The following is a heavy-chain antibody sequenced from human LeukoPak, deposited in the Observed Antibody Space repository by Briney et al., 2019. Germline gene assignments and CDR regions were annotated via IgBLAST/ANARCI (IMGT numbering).Heavy chain of an antibody. Sequence: GGSLILSCAASGFTFSGSPILWVRQASGRGLEWVGRIRSKADNYATAYAASVQGRCTISRDDSKSTAYLQLNSLKTEDTAVYYCTQSNYWGQGALVTVSS. CDR2: IRSKADNYAT. CDR3: TQSNY. V-gene: IGHV3-73*01. CDR1: GFTFSGSP. J-gene: IGHJ4*02.